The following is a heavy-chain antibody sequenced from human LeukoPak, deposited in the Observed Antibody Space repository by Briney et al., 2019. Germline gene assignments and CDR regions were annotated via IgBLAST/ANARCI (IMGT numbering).Heavy chain of an antibody. CDR3: AKAVAVTTLANY. V-gene: IGHV1-18*01. Sequence: GASAKVSCKASGYTFTSYGISWVRQAPGQGLEWMGWISAYNGNTNYAQKLQGRVTMTTDTSTSTAYMELRSLRSDDTAVYYCAKAVAVTTLANYWGQVTLVTVSS. D-gene: IGHD4-17*01. CDR1: GYTFTSYG. CDR2: ISAYNGNT. J-gene: IGHJ4*02.